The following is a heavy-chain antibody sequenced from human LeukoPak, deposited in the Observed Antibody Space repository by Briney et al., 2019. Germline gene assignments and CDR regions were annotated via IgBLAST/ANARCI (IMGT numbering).Heavy chain of an antibody. J-gene: IGHJ4*02. Sequence: PSETLSLTCAAYGGSFSGYYWSWIRQPPGKGLEWIGEINHSGSTNYNPSLKSRVTISVDTSKNQFSLKLSSVTAADTAVYYCARRYSSSWNYWGQGTLVTVSS. CDR1: GGSFSGYY. V-gene: IGHV4-34*01. CDR3: ARRYSSSWNY. D-gene: IGHD6-13*01. CDR2: INHSGST.